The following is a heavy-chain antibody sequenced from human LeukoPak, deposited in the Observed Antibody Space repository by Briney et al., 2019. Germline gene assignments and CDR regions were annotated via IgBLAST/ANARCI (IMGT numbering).Heavy chain of an antibody. Sequence: GRSLRLSRAASGFTFSSYAMHWVRQAPGKGLEWVAVISYDGSNKYYADSVKGRFTISRDNSKNTLYLQMNSLRAEDTAVYYCARGRGYNLDYWGQGTLVTVSS. CDR1: GFTFSSYA. CDR2: ISYDGSNK. V-gene: IGHV3-30-3*01. D-gene: IGHD5-24*01. CDR3: ARGRGYNLDY. J-gene: IGHJ4*02.